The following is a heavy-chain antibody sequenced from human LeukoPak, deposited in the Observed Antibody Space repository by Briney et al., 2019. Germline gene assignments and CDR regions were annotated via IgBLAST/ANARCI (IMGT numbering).Heavy chain of an antibody. J-gene: IGHJ4*02. D-gene: IGHD3-9*01. CDR1: GYTFTNYC. CDR2: ISAYNGNT. V-gene: IGHV1-18*01. CDR3: ARVAQVLRYFDWLPSRKYFDY. Sequence: ASVKVSCKASGYTFTNYCISWVRQAPGQGLEWMGWISAYNGNTNYAQKLQGRVTITTDTSTSTAYMELRSLRSDDTAVYYCARVAQVLRYFDWLPSRKYFDYWGQGTLVTVSS.